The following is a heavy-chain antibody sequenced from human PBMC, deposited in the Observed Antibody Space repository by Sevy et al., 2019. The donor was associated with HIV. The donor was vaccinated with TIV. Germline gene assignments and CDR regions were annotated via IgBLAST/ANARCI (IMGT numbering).Heavy chain of an antibody. J-gene: IGHJ4*02. CDR3: ARDPTSSHFDY. Sequence: GGSLRLSCAASGFTFSSYEMNWVRQAPGKGLEWVSYISSSGSTIYYADSVKGRFTISRDNAKNSLYLQMNSLRAEDTAVYYCARDPTSSHFDYWGQGTLVTVSS. D-gene: IGHD1-26*01. CDR1: GFTFSSYE. CDR2: ISSSGSTI. V-gene: IGHV3-48*03.